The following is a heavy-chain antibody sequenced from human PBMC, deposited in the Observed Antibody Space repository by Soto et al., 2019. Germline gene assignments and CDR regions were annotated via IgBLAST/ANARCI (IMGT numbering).Heavy chain of an antibody. CDR3: AKDVSSMDYFDY. Sequence: EVQLVESGGGLVQPGRSLRLSCAASGFTFDDYAVHWVRQAPGKGLEWVSGISWNSGSIGYADSVKGRFTISRDNAKNSLYVQMNSLRAEDTALYYCAKDVSSMDYFDYWGQGTLVTVSS. V-gene: IGHV3-9*01. D-gene: IGHD6-19*01. CDR1: GFTFDDYA. CDR2: ISWNSGSI. J-gene: IGHJ4*02.